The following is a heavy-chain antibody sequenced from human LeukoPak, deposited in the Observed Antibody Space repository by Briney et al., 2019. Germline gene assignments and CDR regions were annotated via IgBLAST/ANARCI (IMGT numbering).Heavy chain of an antibody. J-gene: IGHJ6*02. V-gene: IGHV4-34*01. CDR2: INHSGST. CDR3: ARDGYSYSHYYGMDV. D-gene: IGHD5-18*01. CDR1: AGSFSGYY. Sequence: SETLSLTCAVYAGSFSGYYWSWIRQPPGKGLEWIGEINHSGSTNYNPSLKSRVTISVDTSKNQFSLKLSSVTAADTAVYYCARDGYSYSHYYGMDVWGQGTTVTVSS.